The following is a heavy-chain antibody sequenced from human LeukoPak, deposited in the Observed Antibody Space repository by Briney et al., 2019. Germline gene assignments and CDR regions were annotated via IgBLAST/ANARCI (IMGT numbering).Heavy chain of an antibody. Sequence: GGSLRLSCAASEFTFSSYALSWVRQAPGKGLEWVSAISGSGGSTYYADSVKGRFTISRDNSKNTLYLQMNSLRAEDTAVYYCAKAVVRGVIDYWGQGTPVTVSS. D-gene: IGHD3-10*01. CDR1: EFTFSSYA. J-gene: IGHJ4*02. CDR3: AKAVVRGVIDY. CDR2: ISGSGGST. V-gene: IGHV3-23*01.